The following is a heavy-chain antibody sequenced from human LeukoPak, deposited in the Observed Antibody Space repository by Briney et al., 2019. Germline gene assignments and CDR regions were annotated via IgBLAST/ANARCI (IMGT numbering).Heavy chain of an antibody. V-gene: IGHV1-2*04. CDR2: INPNSGGT. Sequence: ASVKVSCKASGYTFTGYYMHWVRQAPGQGLEWMGWINPNSGGTNYAQKFQGWVTMTRDTSISTAYMELSRLRSDDTAVYYCASSNNSWSYFQHWGQGTLVTVSS. D-gene: IGHD6-13*01. J-gene: IGHJ1*01. CDR3: ASSNNSWSYFQH. CDR1: GYTFTGYY.